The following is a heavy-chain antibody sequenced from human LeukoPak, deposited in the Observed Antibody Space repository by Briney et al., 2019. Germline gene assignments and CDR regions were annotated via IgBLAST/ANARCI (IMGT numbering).Heavy chain of an antibody. Sequence: PGGSLRLSWAASGFTFSSYAMSWVRQAPGKGLEWVSVISGSGGSTYYADSVKGRFTISRDNSKNTLYLQMNSLRADDTAVYYCAKDPDYYDSSGDVAFDIWGQGTMVTVSS. V-gene: IGHV3-23*01. J-gene: IGHJ3*02. CDR3: AKDPDYYDSSGDVAFDI. D-gene: IGHD3-22*01. CDR1: GFTFSSYA. CDR2: ISGSGGST.